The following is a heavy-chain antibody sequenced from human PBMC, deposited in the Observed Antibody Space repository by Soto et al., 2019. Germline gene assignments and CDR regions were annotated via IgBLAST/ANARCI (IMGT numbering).Heavy chain of an antibody. CDR2: ISSSSSTI. CDR3: ARDSYSGYAPPWY. CDR1: GFTFSSYS. Sequence: EVQLVESGGGLVQPGGSLRLSCAASGFTFSSYSMNWVRQAPGKGLEWVSYISSSSSTIYYADSVKGRFTISRDNAKNSLYLQMYSLRDEDTAVYYCARDSYSGYAPPWYWGQGTLVTVSS. J-gene: IGHJ4*02. V-gene: IGHV3-48*02. D-gene: IGHD5-12*01.